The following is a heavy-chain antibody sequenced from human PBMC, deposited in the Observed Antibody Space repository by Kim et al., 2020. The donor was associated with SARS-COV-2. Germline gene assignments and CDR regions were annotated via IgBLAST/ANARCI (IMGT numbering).Heavy chain of an antibody. J-gene: IGHJ3*02. Sequence: ASVKVSCKASGYTFTNYLITWVRQAPGQGLEWMGWISAYNGDTNYAQNFQGRVTLTTDTSTSTAYMELRSLRSDDTAVYYCARLSNIVETTKGSAFDIWGQGTMVTVSS. CDR2: ISAYNGDT. D-gene: IGHD1-26*01. CDR3: ARLSNIVETTKGSAFDI. CDR1: GYTFTNYL. V-gene: IGHV1-18*01.